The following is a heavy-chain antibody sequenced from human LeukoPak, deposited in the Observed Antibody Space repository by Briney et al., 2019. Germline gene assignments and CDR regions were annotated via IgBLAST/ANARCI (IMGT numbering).Heavy chain of an antibody. D-gene: IGHD3-10*01. J-gene: IGHJ5*02. CDR2: IYPGDSDT. V-gene: IGHV5-51*01. Sequence: GESLKISCKGSGYSFTSYWIGWVRQMPGKGQEWMGIIYPGDSDTRYSPSFQGQVTISADKSISTAYLQWSSLKASDTAMYYCARDHPLMVRGVIIRWFDPWGQGTLVTVSS. CDR3: ARDHPLMVRGVIIRWFDP. CDR1: GYSFTSYW.